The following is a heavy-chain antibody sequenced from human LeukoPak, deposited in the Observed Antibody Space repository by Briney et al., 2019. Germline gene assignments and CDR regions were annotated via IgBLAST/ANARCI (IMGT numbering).Heavy chain of an antibody. CDR1: GGSISSGSYY. V-gene: IGHV4-61*02. J-gene: IGHJ5*02. D-gene: IGHD2-2*01. Sequence: SQTLSLTCTVSGGSISSGSYYWSWIRQPAGKGLEWIGRFYTSGRTNYNPSLKSRVTISVDTSKNQFSLKLSSVTAADTAVYYCARDHRYCSSTSCFRRGYNWFDPWGQGTLVTVSS. CDR3: ARDHRYCSSTSCFRRGYNWFDP. CDR2: FYTSGRT.